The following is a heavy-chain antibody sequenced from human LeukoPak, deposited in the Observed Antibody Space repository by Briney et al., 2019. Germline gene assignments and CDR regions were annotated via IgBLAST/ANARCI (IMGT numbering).Heavy chain of an antibody. D-gene: IGHD3-22*01. Sequence: GESLTLSCAASGFPFSNYYMSWIRQAPGKGLEWVSYISSSDSTIYYAASVKGRFTISRDNAKNSLYLQMNSLRGEDTAVYYCAREGVSHYYYDSSGYLDAFDIWGQGTMVTVSS. J-gene: IGHJ3*02. CDR1: GFPFSNYY. CDR2: ISSSDSTI. V-gene: IGHV3-11*01. CDR3: AREGVSHYYYDSSGYLDAFDI.